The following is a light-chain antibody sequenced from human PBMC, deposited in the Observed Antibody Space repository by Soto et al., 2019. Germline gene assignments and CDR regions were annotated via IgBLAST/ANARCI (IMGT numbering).Light chain of an antibody. CDR3: QQSFSIPFT. CDR2: DAS. CDR1: QTIGKY. J-gene: IGKJ3*01. V-gene: IGKV1-39*01. Sequence: DIQMTQPQSSLSATVGDRVTITCRASQTIGKYLNWYQQQPGKVPKLLIYDASYLQSGVPSRFSGSESGTDFTLNISDLRPEDFATYYCQQSFSIPFTFGPGTKVDI.